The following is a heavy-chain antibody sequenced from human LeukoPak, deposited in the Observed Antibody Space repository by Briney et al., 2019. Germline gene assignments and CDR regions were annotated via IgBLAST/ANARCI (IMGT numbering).Heavy chain of an antibody. J-gene: IGHJ3*02. CDR2: IYYSGST. Sequence: SETLSLTCTVSGGSISSYYWSWIRQPPGKGLEWIGYIYYSGSTSYHPSLKSRVTISVDTSKNQFSLKLSSVTAADTAVYYCARDNYDDAFDIWGQGTMVTVSS. CDR1: GGSISSYY. D-gene: IGHD3-22*01. CDR3: ARDNYDDAFDI. V-gene: IGHV4-59*01.